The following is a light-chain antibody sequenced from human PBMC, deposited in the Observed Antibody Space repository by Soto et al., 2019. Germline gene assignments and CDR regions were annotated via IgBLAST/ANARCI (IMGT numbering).Light chain of an antibody. V-gene: IGKV3-11*01. Sequence: EIVLTQSPDTLSFSAGERATLSCSASQSVGNNLAWYQQKPGQSPRLLIYDASTRATGIPARFSGSGSGTDFTLTISSLEPEDFAVYYCQQRSDWPPITFGQGTRLEI. CDR1: QSVGNN. J-gene: IGKJ5*01. CDR3: QQRSDWPPIT. CDR2: DAS.